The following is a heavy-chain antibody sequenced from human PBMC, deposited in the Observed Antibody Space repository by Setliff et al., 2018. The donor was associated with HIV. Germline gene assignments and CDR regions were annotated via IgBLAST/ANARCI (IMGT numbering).Heavy chain of an antibody. D-gene: IGHD2-21*02. V-gene: IGHV4-34*01. CDR1: GGSFSGHY. J-gene: IGHJ4*01. CDR3: ARGSRSPLVNKFRVTPAFDY. CDR2: ISHSGST. Sequence: SETLSLTCAVCGGSFSGHYWSWIRQTPGKGLEWIGDISHSGSTNYNPSLKSRVTISVDTSKNQFSLRLTSVTAADTAVYFCARGSRSPLVNKFRVTPAFDYWGQGTLVTVSS.